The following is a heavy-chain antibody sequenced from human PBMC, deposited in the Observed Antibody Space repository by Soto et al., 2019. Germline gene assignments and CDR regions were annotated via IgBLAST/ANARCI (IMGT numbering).Heavy chain of an antibody. J-gene: IGHJ6*02. V-gene: IGHV3-30*18. CDR1: GFTFSSYG. CDR2: ISYDVSNK. CDR3: AKVQSALGRYYYYYGMDV. Sequence: GGSLRLSCAASGFTFSSYGMHWVRQAPGKGLEWVAVISYDVSNKYYADSVKGRFTVSRDNSKNTLYLQMNSLRAEDTALYFCAKVQSALGRYYYYYGMDVWGQGTTVTVSS. D-gene: IGHD3-10*01.